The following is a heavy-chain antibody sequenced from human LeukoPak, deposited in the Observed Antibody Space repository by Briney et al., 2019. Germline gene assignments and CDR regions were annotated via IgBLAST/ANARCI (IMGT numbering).Heavy chain of an antibody. Sequence: SETLSLTCTVSGGSISTSSYYWGWVRQPPGKGLEWIGNIFYSGSTYYSPSLKSRVTISLDTSRNQFSLKLNSVTAADTAVYYCARAFLGAPYDKDAFDIWGQGTMVTVSS. CDR2: IFYSGST. CDR3: ARAFLGAPYDKDAFDI. V-gene: IGHV4-39*07. CDR1: GGSISTSSYY. D-gene: IGHD1-26*01. J-gene: IGHJ3*02.